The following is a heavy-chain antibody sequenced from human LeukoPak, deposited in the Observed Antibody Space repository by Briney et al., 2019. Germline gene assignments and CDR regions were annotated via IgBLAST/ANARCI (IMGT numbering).Heavy chain of an antibody. CDR1: GGSFSGYY. D-gene: IGHD4-17*01. CDR3: ARAYGDYGGPDAFDI. CDR2: INHSGST. J-gene: IGHJ3*02. Sequence: SETLSLTCAFYGGSFSGYYWSWIRQPPGKGLEWIGEINHSGSTNYNPSLKSRVTISVDTSKNQFSLKLSSVTAADTAVYYCARAYGDYGGPDAFDIWGQGTMVTVSS. V-gene: IGHV4-34*01.